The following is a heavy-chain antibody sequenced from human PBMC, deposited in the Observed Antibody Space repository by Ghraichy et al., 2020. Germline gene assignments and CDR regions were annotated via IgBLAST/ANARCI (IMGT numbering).Heavy chain of an antibody. CDR3: GRKYIVRATPDAFDV. CDR2: ITASGDST. D-gene: IGHD5-12*01. V-gene: IGHV3-23*01. J-gene: IGHJ3*01. Sequence: GGSLRLSCVASGFTFSNFAMSWVRQAPGKGLEWVSGITASGDSTYYADSVKGRFTISRDNSKDTLYLQMNNLGAEDTALYYCGRKYIVRATPDAFDVWGQGTMVTVSS. CDR1: GFTFSNFA.